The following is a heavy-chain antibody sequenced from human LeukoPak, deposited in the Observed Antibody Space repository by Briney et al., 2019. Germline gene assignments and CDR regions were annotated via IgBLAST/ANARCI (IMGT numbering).Heavy chain of an antibody. Sequence: PGGSLRLSCAASGFTFSSYWMHWVRQAPGKGLVWVSRINSDGSSTSYADSVKGRFTISRDNAKNTLYLQMNSLRAEDTAVYYCARDAATTSLDWFDPWGQGTLVTASS. V-gene: IGHV3-74*01. D-gene: IGHD4-17*01. CDR1: GFTFSSYW. CDR2: INSDGSST. J-gene: IGHJ5*02. CDR3: ARDAATTSLDWFDP.